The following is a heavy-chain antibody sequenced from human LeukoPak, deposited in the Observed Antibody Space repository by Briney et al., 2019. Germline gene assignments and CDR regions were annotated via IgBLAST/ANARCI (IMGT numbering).Heavy chain of an antibody. V-gene: IGHV1-18*01. CDR1: GYTFTSYG. CDR2: ISAYNGNT. J-gene: IGHJ5*02. Sequence: ASVKVSCKASGYTFTSYGISWVRQAPGQGLEWMGWISAYNGNTNYAQKLQGRVTMTTDTSTSTAYMELRSLRSDDTAVYYCARGIAAAGTGNRWFDPWGQGTLVTVSP. CDR3: ARGIAAAGTGNRWFDP. D-gene: IGHD6-13*01.